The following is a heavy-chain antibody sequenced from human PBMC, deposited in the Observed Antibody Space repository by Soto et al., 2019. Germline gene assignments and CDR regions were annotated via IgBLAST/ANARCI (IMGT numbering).Heavy chain of an antibody. J-gene: IGHJ5*02. CDR1: GGSISGYY. V-gene: IGHV4-4*07. CDR2: IYSDGTT. D-gene: IGHD5-18*01. CDR3: ARDRGYRSGCFGS. Sequence: PAETLSLTCIVSGGSISGYYWSWIRQPAGKELEWIGRIYSDGTTNYNPSLKGRGTMSVDTSKKQISLKFTPVTAADTAMYYCARDRGYRSGCFGSWGQGAMVTASS.